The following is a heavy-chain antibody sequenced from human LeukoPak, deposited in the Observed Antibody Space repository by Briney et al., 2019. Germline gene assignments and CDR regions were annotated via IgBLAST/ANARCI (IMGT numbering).Heavy chain of an antibody. Sequence: SETLSLTCAVYGGSFSGYYWSWIRQPPGKGLEWIGEINHSGSTNYNPSLKSRVTISVDTSKNQFSLKLSSVTAADTAVYYCARVGDYSNYESPRGFFAYWGQGTLVTVSS. J-gene: IGHJ4*02. V-gene: IGHV4-34*01. CDR3: ARVGDYSNYESPRGFFAY. D-gene: IGHD4-11*01. CDR2: INHSGST. CDR1: GGSFSGYY.